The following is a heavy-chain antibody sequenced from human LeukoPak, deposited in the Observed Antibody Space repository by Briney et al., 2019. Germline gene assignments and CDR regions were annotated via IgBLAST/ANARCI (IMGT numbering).Heavy chain of an antibody. CDR1: GFIFSDYY. Sequence: PGGSLRLSCAASGFIFSDYYMSWICQTPEKGLEWLSYISSSSGYKNYADSLKGRFTISRDNAKNSVYLQMNSLSAEDTAVYYCARQGLYDSSDFWTFQHWGQGTLVTVSS. CDR3: ARQGLYDSSDFWTFQH. V-gene: IGHV3-11*06. J-gene: IGHJ1*01. D-gene: IGHD3/OR15-3a*01. CDR2: ISSSSGYK.